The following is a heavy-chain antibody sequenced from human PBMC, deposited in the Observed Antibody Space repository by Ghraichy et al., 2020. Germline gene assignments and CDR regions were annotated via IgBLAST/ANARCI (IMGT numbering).Heavy chain of an antibody. CDR2: INHSGST. Sequence: SETLSLTCAVYGGSFSGYYWSWIRQPPGKGLEWIGEINHSGSTNYNPSLKSRVTISVDTSKNQFSLKLSSVTAADTAVYYCARGRIQLWSRRYYYGMDVWGQGTTVTVSS. V-gene: IGHV4-34*01. J-gene: IGHJ6*02. CDR1: GGSFSGYY. D-gene: IGHD5-18*01. CDR3: ARGRIQLWSRRYYYGMDV.